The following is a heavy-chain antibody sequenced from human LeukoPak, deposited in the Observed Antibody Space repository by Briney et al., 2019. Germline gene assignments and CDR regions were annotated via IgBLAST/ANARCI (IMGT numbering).Heavy chain of an antibody. J-gene: IGHJ4*02. CDR3: ARHSRSSSWYVDY. D-gene: IGHD6-13*01. CDR1: GGSISSGGYS. CDR2: IYHSGST. Sequence: TLSLTCAVSGGSISSGGYSWSWIRQPPGKGLEWIGYIYHSGSTYYNPSLKSRVTISVDTSKNQFSLKLSSVTAADTAVYYCARHSRSSSWYVDYWGQGTLVTVSS. V-gene: IGHV4-30-2*01.